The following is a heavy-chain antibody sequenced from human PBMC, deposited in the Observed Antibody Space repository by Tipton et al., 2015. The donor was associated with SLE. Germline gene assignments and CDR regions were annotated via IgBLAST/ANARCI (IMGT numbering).Heavy chain of an antibody. CDR1: GDSISSGGYY. J-gene: IGHJ4*02. Sequence: TLSLTCTVSGDSISSGGYYWNWIRQHPGEGLEWIGYIYYNGGSNYNPSLRSRVSISLDMSNNQFSLKLTSVTAADTAVYYCARSDPFIVIVQGVITTQGIFDYWGQGALVTVAS. V-gene: IGHV4-31*03. D-gene: IGHD3-10*01. CDR2: IYYNGGS. CDR3: ARSDPFIVIVQGVITTQGIFDY.